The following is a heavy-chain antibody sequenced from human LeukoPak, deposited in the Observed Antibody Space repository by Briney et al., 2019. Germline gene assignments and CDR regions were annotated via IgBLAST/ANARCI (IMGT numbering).Heavy chain of an antibody. Sequence: PSETLSLTCTVSGGSISSSSYYWGWIRQPPGKGLEWIGSIHYSGSTYYNPSLKSRVTISVDTSKNQFSLKLSSVTAADTAVYYCARLPTVTFFDYWGQGTLVTVSS. CDR1: GGSISSSSYY. V-gene: IGHV4-39*01. CDR2: IHYSGST. D-gene: IGHD4-17*01. J-gene: IGHJ4*02. CDR3: ARLPTVTFFDY.